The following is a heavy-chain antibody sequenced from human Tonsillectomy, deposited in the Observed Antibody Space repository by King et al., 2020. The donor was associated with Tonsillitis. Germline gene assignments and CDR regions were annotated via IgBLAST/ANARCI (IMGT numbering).Heavy chain of an antibody. CDR1: GGSISSYY. V-gene: IGHV4-59*01. CDR3: ARARFGYYMDV. Sequence: QLQESGPGLVKPSETLSLTCTVSGGSISSYYWSWIRQPPGKGLEWIGYISYSGSTNYNPSHKSRVTISVDTAKNPFSLKLSSVTAADTAVYYCARARFGYYMDVWGKGTTVTVAS. CDR2: ISYSGST. D-gene: IGHD3-10*01. J-gene: IGHJ6*03.